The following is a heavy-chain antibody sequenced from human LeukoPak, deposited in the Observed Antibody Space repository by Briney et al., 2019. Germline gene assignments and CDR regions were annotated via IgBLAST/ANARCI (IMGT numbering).Heavy chain of an antibody. D-gene: IGHD6-6*01. V-gene: IGHV1-18*01. Sequence: ASVKVSCKASGYTFTSYIISWVRQAPGQGLEWMGWINAYNGNTDYAQRVQGRVTMTTDTSTSTAYMELRSLRSDDTAVYYCARASSIAARGLKLTSHYWGQGTLVTVSS. J-gene: IGHJ4*02. CDR2: INAYNGNT. CDR1: GYTFTSYI. CDR3: ARASSIAARGLKLTSHY.